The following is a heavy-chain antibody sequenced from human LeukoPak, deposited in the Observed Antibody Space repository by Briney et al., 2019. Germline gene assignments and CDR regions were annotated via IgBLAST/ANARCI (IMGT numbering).Heavy chain of an antibody. CDR2: IRYDGSNK. V-gene: IGHV3-30*02. D-gene: IGHD2-2*01. J-gene: IGHJ4*02. Sequence: PGGSLSLSCAASGFTFSSYGMHWVRQAPGKGLEWVAFIRYDGSNKYYADSVKGRFTISRDNSKNTLYLQMNSLRAEDTAVYYCAKSEVPAAMGYYFDYWGQGTLVTVSS. CDR3: AKSEVPAAMGYYFDY. CDR1: GFTFSSYG.